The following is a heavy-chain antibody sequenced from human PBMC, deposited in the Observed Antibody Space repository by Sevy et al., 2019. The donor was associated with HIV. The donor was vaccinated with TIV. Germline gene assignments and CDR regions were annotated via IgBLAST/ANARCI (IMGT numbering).Heavy chain of an antibody. CDR1: GFTFSNYW. CDR2: IKQDGSEK. J-gene: IGHJ5*02. V-gene: IGHV3-7*01. CDR3: ARDKGQGWFDP. Sequence: GGSLRLSCAPSGFTFSNYWMSWVRQAPGKGLEWVANIKQDGSEKYYVDSVKGRFTISRDNAKNSLSLQMNSLRAGDTAMYYCARDKGQGWFDPWGQGTLVTVSS.